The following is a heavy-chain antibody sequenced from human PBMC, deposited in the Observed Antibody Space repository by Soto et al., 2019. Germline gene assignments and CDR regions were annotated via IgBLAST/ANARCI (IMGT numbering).Heavy chain of an antibody. V-gene: IGHV1-2*04. CDR2: INPNSGGT. CDR3: ASSPGIAVAGTPRGAFDI. CDR1: GYTFTGYY. J-gene: IGHJ3*02. Sequence: VASVKVSCKASGYTFTGYYMHWVRQAPGQGLEWMGWINPNSGGTNYAQKFQGWVTMTRDTSISTAYMELSRLRSDDTAVYYCASSPGIAVAGTPRGAFDIWGQGTMVTVSS. D-gene: IGHD6-19*01.